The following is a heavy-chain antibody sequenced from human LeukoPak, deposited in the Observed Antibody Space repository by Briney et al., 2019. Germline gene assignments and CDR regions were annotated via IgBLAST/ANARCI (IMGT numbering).Heavy chain of an antibody. CDR3: ARGRYSGYDWGSSGYYYMDV. V-gene: IGHV1-8*03. CDR2: MNPNSGNT. CDR1: GYTFTSYD. J-gene: IGHJ6*03. D-gene: IGHD5-12*01. Sequence: ASVKVSCKASGYTFTSYDINWVRQVTGQGLEWMGWMNPNSGNTGYAQKFQGRVTITRNTSISTAYMELSSLRSEDTAVYYCARGRYSGYDWGSSGYYYMDVWGKGTTVTVSS.